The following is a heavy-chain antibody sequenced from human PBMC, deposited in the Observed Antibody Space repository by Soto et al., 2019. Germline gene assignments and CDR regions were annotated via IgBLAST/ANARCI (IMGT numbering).Heavy chain of an antibody. V-gene: IGHV4-34*01. D-gene: IGHD3-10*01. Sequence: SETLSLTCAVSGGSISSGGYSWRWIRQPPGKGLEWIGEINHSGSTNYNPSLKSRVTISVDTSKNQFSLKLSSVTAADTAVYYCARQKGSGSYYRGLSLDYWGQGTLVTVSP. CDR3: ARQKGSGSYYRGLSLDY. CDR1: GGSISSGGYS. CDR2: INHSGST. J-gene: IGHJ4*02.